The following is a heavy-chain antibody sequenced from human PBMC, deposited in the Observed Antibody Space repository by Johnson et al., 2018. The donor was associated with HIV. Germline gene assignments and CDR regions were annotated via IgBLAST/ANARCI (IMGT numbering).Heavy chain of an antibody. CDR1: GFTFSSYW. V-gene: IGHV3-7*01. D-gene: IGHD3-22*01. Sequence: EVQLVESGGGLVQPGGSLRLSCAASGFTFSSYWMSWVRQAPGKGLEWVANIKQDGSEKYYADSVKGRFTISRDNSKNTLYLQMNSLRAEDTAVYYCAKDKGRDYYDSSGYESEDAFDIWGQGTMVTVSS. J-gene: IGHJ3*02. CDR3: AKDKGRDYYDSSGYESEDAFDI. CDR2: IKQDGSEK.